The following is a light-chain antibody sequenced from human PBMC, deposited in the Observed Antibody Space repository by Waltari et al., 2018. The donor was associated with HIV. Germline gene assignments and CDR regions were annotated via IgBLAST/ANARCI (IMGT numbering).Light chain of an antibody. CDR3: ATWDDSLSLWV. V-gene: IGLV1-47*01. CDR1: NSHFGANY. Sequence: QSVLTQPPSASGTPGQRVTISCSGSNSHFGANYVYLYQQFPGAAPKLLIYRNSQLPSGVPDRFSGSKSGTSASLAISGLRSDDEANYYCATWDDSLSLWVFGGGTKLTVL. J-gene: IGLJ3*02. CDR2: RNS.